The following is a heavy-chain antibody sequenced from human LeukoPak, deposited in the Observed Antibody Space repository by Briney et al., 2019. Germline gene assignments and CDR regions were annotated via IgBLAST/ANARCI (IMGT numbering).Heavy chain of an antibody. V-gene: IGHV4-31*03. Sequence: SQTLSLTCTVSGGSITSGDYHWSWIRQFPGKGLEWIGYIYHSGSAYYNPSLKSRLTMSVDTSTNQFSLKLSSVTAADTAVYYCARGYYDILTGYHYYFDYWGQGTLVTVSS. J-gene: IGHJ4*02. CDR3: ARGYYDILTGYHYYFDY. CDR2: IYHSGSA. D-gene: IGHD3-9*01. CDR1: GGSITSGDYH.